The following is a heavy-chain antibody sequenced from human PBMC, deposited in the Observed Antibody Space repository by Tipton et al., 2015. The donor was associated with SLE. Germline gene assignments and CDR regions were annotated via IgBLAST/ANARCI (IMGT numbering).Heavy chain of an antibody. Sequence: TLSLTCTVSGGSISSYYWSWIRQPPGEGLEWIGYIYYSGSTNYNPSLKSRVTISVDTSKNQFSLKLSSVTAADTAVYYCAIAAAGSDAFDIWGQGTMVTVSS. D-gene: IGHD6-13*01. CDR1: GGSISSYY. CDR2: IYYSGST. J-gene: IGHJ3*02. V-gene: IGHV4-59*01. CDR3: AIAAAGSDAFDI.